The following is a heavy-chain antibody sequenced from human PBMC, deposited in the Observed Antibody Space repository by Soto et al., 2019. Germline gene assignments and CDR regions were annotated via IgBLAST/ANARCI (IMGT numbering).Heavy chain of an antibody. CDR2: IYYSGST. D-gene: IGHD3-16*01. J-gene: IGHJ2*01. V-gene: IGHV4-59*01. CDR3: AREVRLEKHIWYFDL. CDR1: GGSISSYY. Sequence: PSETLSLTCTVSGGSISSYYWSWIRQPPGKGLEWIGYIYYSGSTNYNPSLKSRVTISVDTSKNQFSLKLSSVTAADTAVYYCAREVRLEKHIWYFDLWGRGTLITVSS.